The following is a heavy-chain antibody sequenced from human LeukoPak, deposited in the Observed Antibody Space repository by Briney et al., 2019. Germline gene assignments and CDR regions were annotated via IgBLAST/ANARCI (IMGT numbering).Heavy chain of an antibody. CDR2: IYPGDSDT. Sequence: HGESLKISCKGSGYSFTSYWIGWVRQMHGKGLEWMGIIYPGDSDTRYSPSFQGQVTISADKSISTAYLQWSSLKASDTAMYYCARHLPSSGWYYFDYWGQGTLVTVSS. CDR3: ARHLPSSGWYYFDY. V-gene: IGHV5-51*01. D-gene: IGHD6-19*01. J-gene: IGHJ4*02. CDR1: GYSFTSYW.